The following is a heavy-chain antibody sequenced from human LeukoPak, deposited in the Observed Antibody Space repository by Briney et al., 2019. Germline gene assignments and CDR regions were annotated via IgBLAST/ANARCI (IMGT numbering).Heavy chain of an antibody. CDR2: ISGSGGST. V-gene: IGHV3-23*01. J-gene: IGHJ4*02. CDR1: GFTFSSYG. CDR3: AKPSSYDILTGYRN. D-gene: IGHD3-9*01. Sequence: GGSLRLSCAASGFTFSSYGMSWVREAPGKGLEWVSAISGSGGSTYYADSVKGRFTISRDNSKNTLYLQMNSLRAEDTAVYYCAKPSSYDILTGYRNWGQGTLVTVSS.